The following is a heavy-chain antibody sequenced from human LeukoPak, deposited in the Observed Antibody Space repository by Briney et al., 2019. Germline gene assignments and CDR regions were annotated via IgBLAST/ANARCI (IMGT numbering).Heavy chain of an antibody. CDR1: GGSISSSSYY. J-gene: IGHJ4*02. D-gene: IGHD5-18*01. CDR2: IFYSGVT. CDR3: ARLGSQLWRYFDC. Sequence: SETLSLTCTVSGGSISSSSYYWGWIRQTPGKGLESLGYIFYSGVTDYNPSLKSRLTISIDTSKSQFSLNLNSVTAADTAVYYCARLGSQLWRYFDCWGQGTLVTVSS. V-gene: IGHV4-61*05.